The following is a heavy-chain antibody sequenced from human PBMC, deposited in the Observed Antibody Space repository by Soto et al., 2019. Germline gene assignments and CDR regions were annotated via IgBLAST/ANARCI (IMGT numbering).Heavy chain of an antibody. CDR1: GFTFSSSV. D-gene: IGHD1-26*01. CDR2: IENKAKNYAT. V-gene: IGHV3-73*01. CDR3: ARHGASDAFDI. Sequence: GGSLRLSFAASGFTFSSSVVHWVRQAPGKGLEWVGHIENKAKNYATAYTASVKGRFTISRDDSKKTTYLQMNSLKTDDTAVYYCARHGASDAFDIWGQGTMLTAS. J-gene: IGHJ3*02.